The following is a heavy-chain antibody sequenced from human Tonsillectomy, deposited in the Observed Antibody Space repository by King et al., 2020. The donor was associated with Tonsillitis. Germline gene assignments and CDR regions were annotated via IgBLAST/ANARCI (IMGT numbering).Heavy chain of an antibody. V-gene: IGHV3-33*01. D-gene: IGHD2-2*01. CDR1: GFTFSSYG. Sequence: QLVQSGGGVVQPGRSLRLSCAASGFTFSSYGMHWVRQAPGTGLEWVAVIWYDGSNKYYADSVKGRFTISRDNSKNTLYLQMNSLRAGDTAVYYCARDPGLGYCSSTSCYGLNWFDPWGQGTLVTVSS. J-gene: IGHJ5*02. CDR3: ARDPGLGYCSSTSCYGLNWFDP. CDR2: IWYDGSNK.